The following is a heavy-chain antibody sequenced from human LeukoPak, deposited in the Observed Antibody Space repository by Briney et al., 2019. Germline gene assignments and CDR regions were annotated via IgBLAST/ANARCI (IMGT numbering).Heavy chain of an antibody. Sequence: PGGSLRLSCAASGFTFSSYAMSWVRQAPGKGPEWVSAISGSGGSTYYADSVKGRFTISRDNSKNTLYLQMNSLRAEDTAVYYCAKDRWGYDSSGYYFPYFDYWGQGTLVTVSS. J-gene: IGHJ4*02. V-gene: IGHV3-23*01. CDR1: GFTFSSYA. D-gene: IGHD3-22*01. CDR3: AKDRWGYDSSGYYFPYFDY. CDR2: ISGSGGST.